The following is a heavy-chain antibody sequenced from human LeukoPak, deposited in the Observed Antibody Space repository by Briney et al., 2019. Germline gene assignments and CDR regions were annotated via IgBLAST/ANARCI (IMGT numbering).Heavy chain of an antibody. D-gene: IGHD3-22*01. CDR2: IYYSGST. CDR1: GGSISSYY. V-gene: IGHV4-59*01. J-gene: IGHJ4*02. Sequence: SETLSLTCTVYGGSISSYYWSWIRQPPGKGLEWIGYIYYSGSTNYNPSLKSRVTISVDTSMNQFSLKMSSVTSADTAVYYCARHHERSGYRAVDYWGQGTLVTVSS. CDR3: ARHHERSGYRAVDY.